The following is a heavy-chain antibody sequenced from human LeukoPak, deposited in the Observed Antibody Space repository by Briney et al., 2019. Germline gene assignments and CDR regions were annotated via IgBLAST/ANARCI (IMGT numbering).Heavy chain of an antibody. V-gene: IGHV6-1*01. D-gene: IGHD4-17*01. CDR3: ARDPRDYGDSYYYYGMDV. CDR2: TYYRSKWYN. Sequence: PSQTLSFTCAISGDSVSSNSAAWNWIRQSPSRGLEWLGRTYYRSKWYNDYAVSVKSRITINPDTSKNQFSLQLNSVTPEDTAVYYCARDPRDYGDSYYYYGMDVWGKGSTVTVSS. J-gene: IGHJ6*04. CDR1: GDSVSSNSAA.